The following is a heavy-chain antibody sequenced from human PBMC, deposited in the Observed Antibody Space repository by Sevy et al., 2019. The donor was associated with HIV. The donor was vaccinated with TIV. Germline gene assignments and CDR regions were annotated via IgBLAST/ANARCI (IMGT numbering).Heavy chain of an antibody. CDR3: ARDSYYYDMHSSYRPPDY. CDR1: GYNFNTYG. CDR2: IGVNNGKT. Sequence: ASVKVSCKASGYNFNTYGITWVRQAPGQGLEWMGWIGVNNGKTNYAARLQARISMTADKSTSTVYMELRTLTSDDTAIYFCARDSYYYDMHSSYRPPDYWGQGTLVTVSS. J-gene: IGHJ4*02. D-gene: IGHD3-22*01. V-gene: IGHV1-18*01.